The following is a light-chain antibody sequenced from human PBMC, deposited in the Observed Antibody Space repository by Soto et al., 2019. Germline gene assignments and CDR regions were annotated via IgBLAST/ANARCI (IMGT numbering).Light chain of an antibody. CDR1: QGISNY. V-gene: IGKV1-17*03. CDR3: LQHNAYPFT. J-gene: IGKJ2*01. Sequence: DIQMTQSPSAMSASVGDRVTITCRASQGISNYLAWFQQKHGQGPKRLIYGASNLQSGVPPRFSGSGSEPEFTLTISHLQPEDIATYYCLQHNAYPFTFGQGTKLEIK. CDR2: GAS.